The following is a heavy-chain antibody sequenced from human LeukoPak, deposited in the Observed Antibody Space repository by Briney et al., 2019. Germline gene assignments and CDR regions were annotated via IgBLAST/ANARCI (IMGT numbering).Heavy chain of an antibody. CDR2: IIPIFGTA. J-gene: IGHJ6*02. Sequence: SVKVSCKASGGTFSSYAISWVRQAPGQGLEWMGGIIPIFGTANYAQKFQGRVTITADESTSTAYMELSSLRSEDTAVYYCAREEGHYDFWSGPSYGMDVWAKGPRSPSP. CDR1: GGTFSSYA. V-gene: IGHV1-69*13. D-gene: IGHD3-3*01. CDR3: AREEGHYDFWSGPSYGMDV.